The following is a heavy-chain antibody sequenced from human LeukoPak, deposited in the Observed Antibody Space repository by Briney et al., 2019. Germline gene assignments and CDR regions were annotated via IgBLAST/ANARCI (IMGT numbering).Heavy chain of an antibody. V-gene: IGHV1-69*02. J-gene: IGHJ5*02. CDR3: ARGREIRVPYWFDP. Sequence: SVKVSCKASGGTFSSYTISWVRQAPGQGLEWMGRIIPILGIANYAQKFQGRVTITADKSTSTAYMELSSLRSEDTAVYYCARGREIRVPYWFDPWGQGTLVTVSS. CDR1: GGTFSSYT. D-gene: IGHD4-17*01. CDR2: IIPILGIA.